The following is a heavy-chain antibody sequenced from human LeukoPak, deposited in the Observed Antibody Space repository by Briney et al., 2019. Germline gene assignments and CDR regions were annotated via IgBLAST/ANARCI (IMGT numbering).Heavy chain of an antibody. V-gene: IGHV3-11*01. D-gene: IGHD3-10*01. CDR3: ARGTMASDF. CDR1: GFTFSDYY. J-gene: IGHJ4*02. CDR2: ISISGTTT. Sequence: GGSLRLSCAASGFTFSDYYMTWIRQTPGKGLEWVSYISISGTTTFYVDSVKGRFTISRDNTKNSLYLQMNSMRAEDTAMYYCARGTMASDFWGQGTLVTVSS.